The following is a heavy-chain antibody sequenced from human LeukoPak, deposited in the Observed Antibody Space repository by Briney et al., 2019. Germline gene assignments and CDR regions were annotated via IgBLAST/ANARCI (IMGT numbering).Heavy chain of an antibody. CDR1: GGTFSSYA. CDR3: AVGSSSTSLYFGY. CDR2: IIPIFGTA. V-gene: IGHV1-69*05. J-gene: IGHJ4*02. Sequence: GASVKVSCKASGGTFSSYAISWVRQAPGQGLEWMGGIIPIFGTANYAQKFQGRVTITTDESTSTAYMELSSLRSEDTAVYYCAVGSSSTSLYFGYWGQGTLVTVSS. D-gene: IGHD2-2*01.